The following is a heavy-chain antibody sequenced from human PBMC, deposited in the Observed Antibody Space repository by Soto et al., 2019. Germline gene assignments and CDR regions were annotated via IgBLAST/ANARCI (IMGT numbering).Heavy chain of an antibody. J-gene: IGHJ4*02. CDR1: GYTFSNFA. CDR2: INPGDGDT. D-gene: IGHD6-6*01. CDR3: ATGPLGGRPPYYFDY. V-gene: IGHV1-24*01. Sequence: GASVKVSCKASGYTFSNFAMHWVRQAPGKRLEWMGWINPGDGDTNYSQTFQGRVTMTEDTSTDTAYMELSSLRSEDTAVYYCATGPLGGRPPYYFDYWGQGTLVTVSS.